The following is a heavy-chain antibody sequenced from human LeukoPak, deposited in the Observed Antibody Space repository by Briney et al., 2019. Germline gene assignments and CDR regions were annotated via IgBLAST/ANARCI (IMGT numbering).Heavy chain of an antibody. CDR1: GFTFSTYA. J-gene: IGHJ4*02. CDR3: VRDTSGNSWHPLAY. D-gene: IGHD6-13*01. Sequence: QPGGSLRLSCAASGFTFSTYAMDWVRQAPGKGLEWVATISSDGSKKWYADSVEGRFTISRDSSKNTLYLQMDSARADDTALYYCVRDTSGNSWHPLAYWGQGTLVTVSS. V-gene: IGHV3-30-3*01. CDR2: ISSDGSKK.